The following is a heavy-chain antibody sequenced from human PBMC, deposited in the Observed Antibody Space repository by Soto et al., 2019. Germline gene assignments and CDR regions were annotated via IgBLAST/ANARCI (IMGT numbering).Heavy chain of an antibody. CDR3: TPDFPTPIPQVDH. CDR1: GFTFKGAW. Sequence: EVQLVESGGGFVKPGGSLGLSCVASGFTFKGAWMNWVRQAPGKGLEWVGRVKSKVDGGTIDYAAPVKGRFTISRDDSKDTFYLQLTTLKPEDTAVYYCTPDFPTPIPQVDHWGQGTLVTVSP. J-gene: IGHJ4*02. CDR2: VKSKVDGGTI. V-gene: IGHV3-15*07. D-gene: IGHD2-21*01.